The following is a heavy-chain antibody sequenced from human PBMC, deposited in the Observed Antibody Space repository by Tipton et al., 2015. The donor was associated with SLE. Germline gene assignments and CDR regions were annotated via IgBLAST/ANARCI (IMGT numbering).Heavy chain of an antibody. CDR1: GYTVTRYY. CDR2: INPSDGST. D-gene: IGHD4-23*01. J-gene: IGHJ4*02. CDR3: ARVYGGTSDY. V-gene: IGHV1-46*01. Sequence: QVQLVQSGAEVKKPGASVKVSCKASGYTVTRYYMHWVRQAPGQGLEWMGIINPSDGSTTYARRFQGRVTMTRDTSTNTVYMELSSLRSEDTAVYYCARVYGGTSDYWGQGTLVTVSS.